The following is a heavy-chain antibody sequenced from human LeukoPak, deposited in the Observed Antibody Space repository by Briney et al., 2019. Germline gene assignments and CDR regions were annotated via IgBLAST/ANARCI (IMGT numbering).Heavy chain of an antibody. V-gene: IGHV3-7*01. D-gene: IGHD3-10*01. Sequence: GGSLRLSCAASGFTFSHYYMSWVRQAPGKGLEWVANIKPDGSETYYVDSVKGRFTVTRDNAQSSLHLQMDNLRGEDTAVYYCLAGGGYWGQGTLVTVSS. CDR1: GFTFSHYY. CDR2: IKPDGSET. CDR3: LAGGGY. J-gene: IGHJ4*02.